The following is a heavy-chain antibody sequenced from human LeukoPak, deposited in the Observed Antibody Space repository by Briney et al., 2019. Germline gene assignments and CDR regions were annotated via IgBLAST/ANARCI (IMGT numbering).Heavy chain of an antibody. V-gene: IGHV3-7*01. CDR2: IKHDGSDK. CDR1: GFTFSNYW. CDR3: AKDQCGGDCAIPYY. Sequence: GGSLRLSCSASGFTFSNYWMTWVRQSPGKGLEWVAIIKHDGSDKYCVDSVKGRFTISRDNAKNSLYLQMSSLRAEDTAVYYCAKDQCGGDCAIPYYWGQGTLVTVSS. D-gene: IGHD2-21*02. J-gene: IGHJ4*02.